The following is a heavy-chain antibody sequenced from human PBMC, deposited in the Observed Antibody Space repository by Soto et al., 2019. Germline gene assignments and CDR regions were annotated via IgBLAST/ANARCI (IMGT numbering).Heavy chain of an antibody. CDR1: EFTFSKYW. V-gene: IGHV3-74*01. CDR2: INMDGTKT. Sequence: GGSLRLSCVASEFTFSKYWMHWVRQAPGKGLVWVSRINMDGTKTAYADSVKGRFTVSRDNANNTLYLQMNSLGVEDTAVYYCGRDFYYYSLRSPVNWFDPWGQGTFVTVSS. D-gene: IGHD3-22*01. CDR3: GRDFYYYSLRSPVNWFDP. J-gene: IGHJ5*02.